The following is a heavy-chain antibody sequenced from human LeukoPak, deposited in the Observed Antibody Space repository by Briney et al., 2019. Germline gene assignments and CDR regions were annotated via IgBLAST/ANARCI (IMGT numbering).Heavy chain of an antibody. CDR2: ISYDGSNK. D-gene: IGHD1-26*01. CDR1: GFTFSSYA. J-gene: IGHJ4*02. CDR3: ARRWELTPVYYFDY. V-gene: IGHV3-30-3*01. Sequence: GRSLRLSCAASGFTFSSYAMHWVRQAPGKGLEWVAVISYDGSNKYYADSVKGRFTISRDNSKNTLYLQMNSLRAEDTAVYYCARRWELTPVYYFDYWGQGTLVTVSS.